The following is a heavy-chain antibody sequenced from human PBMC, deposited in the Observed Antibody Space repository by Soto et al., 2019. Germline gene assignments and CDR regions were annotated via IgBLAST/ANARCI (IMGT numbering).Heavy chain of an antibody. V-gene: IGHV3-7*01. Sequence: GGSLRLSCAASGFTFSSYWLSWVRQAPGKGLEWVANIKQDGSEKYYVDSVKGRFTISRDNAKNSLYLQMNSLRAEDTAVYYCARWANVDTAMVLSTYYGMDVWGQGTTVTVSS. CDR2: IKQDGSEK. CDR3: ARWANVDTAMVLSTYYGMDV. J-gene: IGHJ6*02. CDR1: GFTFSSYW. D-gene: IGHD5-18*01.